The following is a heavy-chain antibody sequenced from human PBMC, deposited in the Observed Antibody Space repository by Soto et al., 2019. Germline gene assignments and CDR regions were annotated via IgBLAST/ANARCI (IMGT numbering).Heavy chain of an antibody. CDR2: IVSSSAYT. CDR3: ARLTPSRFYIGGYFDY. V-gene: IGHV3-11*06. D-gene: IGHD3-16*01. CDR1: GFTFSDHH. J-gene: IGHJ4*02. Sequence: QVQLVESGGGLVKPGGSLRLACAASGFTFSDHHMSWLRQAPGKGLEWVSYIVSSSAYTKYADSVKGRFSISRDNAKNSLDLERNSLRAEGTAVYYCARLTPSRFYIGGYFDYWGQGTLVTVSS.